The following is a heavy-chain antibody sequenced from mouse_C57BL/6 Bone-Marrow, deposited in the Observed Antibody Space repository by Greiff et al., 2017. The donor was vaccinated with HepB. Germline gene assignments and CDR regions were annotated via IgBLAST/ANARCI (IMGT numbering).Heavy chain of an antibody. Sequence: EVQLKESRTELVRPGASVQLSCTASGFNIKDDYMHWVKQRPEQGLEWIGWIDPENGDTEYASKFQGKATITADTSSNTAYLQLSSLTSEDTAVYYCTFSWDYFDYWGQGTTLTVSS. D-gene: IGHD4-1*01. CDR1: GFNIKDDY. CDR3: TFSWDYFDY. V-gene: IGHV14-4*01. J-gene: IGHJ2*01. CDR2: IDPENGDT.